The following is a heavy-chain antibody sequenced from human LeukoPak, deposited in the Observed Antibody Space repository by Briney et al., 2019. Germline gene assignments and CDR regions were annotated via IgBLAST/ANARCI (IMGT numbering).Heavy chain of an antibody. CDR3: AGSPFSGSSGWSPDY. CDR2: IYTSGST. V-gene: IGHV4-4*07. Sequence: SETLSLTCTVSGGSISSYYWSWIRHPAGKGLELIGRIYTSGSTNYNPSLKSRVTMSVDTSKNQFSLKLSSVTAADTAVYYCAGSPFSGSSGWSPDYWGQGTLVTVSS. D-gene: IGHD6-13*01. CDR1: GGSISSYY. J-gene: IGHJ4*02.